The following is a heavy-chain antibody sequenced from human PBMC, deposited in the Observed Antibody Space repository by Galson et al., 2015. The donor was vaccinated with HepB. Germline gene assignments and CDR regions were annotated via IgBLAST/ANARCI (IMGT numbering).Heavy chain of an antibody. CDR1: GFIFSDHD. V-gene: IGHV3-30-3*01. D-gene: IGHD2/OR15-2a*01. Sequence: SLRLSCAASGFIFSDHDMHWVRQAPGKGLEWVALISHDGIIKYTADSLRSRFTISRDNPRKTLFLQMNNLRPEDTAMYYCARGGKYYQSGTYAPFDPWGQGTLVTVSS. CDR2: ISHDGIIK. CDR3: ARGGKYYQSGTYAPFDP. J-gene: IGHJ5*02.